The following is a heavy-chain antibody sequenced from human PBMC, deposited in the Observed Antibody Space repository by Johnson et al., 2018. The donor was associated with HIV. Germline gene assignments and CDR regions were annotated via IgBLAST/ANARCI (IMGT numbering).Heavy chain of an antibody. CDR2: IWYDGSNK. CDR3: AKELADSSGYYADAFDI. Sequence: QMLLVESGGGVVQPGSSLRLSCAASGFTFSSYGMHWVRQAPGKGLEWVAVIWYDGSNKYYADSVKGRFTISRDNSKNTLYLQMNSLRADDTAVYYCAKELADSSGYYADAFDIWGQGTMVTVSS. V-gene: IGHV3-33*06. D-gene: IGHD3-22*01. CDR1: GFTFSSYG. J-gene: IGHJ3*02.